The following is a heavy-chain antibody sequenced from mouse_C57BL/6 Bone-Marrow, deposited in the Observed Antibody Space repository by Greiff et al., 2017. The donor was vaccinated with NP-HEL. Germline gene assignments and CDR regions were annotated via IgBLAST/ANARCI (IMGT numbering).Heavy chain of an antibody. CDR3: ARAPHYYGRRNRYFDG. CDR2: IYPGDGDT. Sequence: VQVVESGPELVKPGASVKISCKASGYAFSSSWMNWVKQRPGKGLEWIGRIYPGDGDTNYNGKFTGKATLTADKSSSTADMQLSSLTSEDTAVYFCARAPHYYGRRNRYFDGGGTGTTVTVSS. V-gene: IGHV1-82*01. J-gene: IGHJ1*03. D-gene: IGHD1-2*01. CDR1: GYAFSSSW.